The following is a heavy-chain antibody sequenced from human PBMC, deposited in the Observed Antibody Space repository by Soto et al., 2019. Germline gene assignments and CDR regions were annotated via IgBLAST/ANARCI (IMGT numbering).Heavy chain of an antibody. CDR1: GFTFSSYS. V-gene: IGHV3-21*01. J-gene: IGHJ4*02. D-gene: IGHD6-13*01. CDR3: ARDSPRYLDRIAAAGK. Sequence: GGSLRLSCAASGFTFSSYSMNWVRQAPGKGLEWVSSISSSSSYIYYADSVKGRFTISRDNAKNSLYLQMNSLRAEDTAVYYCARDSPRYLDRIAAAGKGGQGTLVTVSS. CDR2: ISSSSSYI.